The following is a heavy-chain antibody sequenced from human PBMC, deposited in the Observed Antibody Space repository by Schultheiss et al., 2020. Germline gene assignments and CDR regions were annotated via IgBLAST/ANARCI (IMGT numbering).Heavy chain of an antibody. CDR2: MNPDSGDT. CDR3: ARGLGEYSGYDFPISRY. Sequence: ASVKVSCKASGYTFTTYDINWVRQATGQGLEWIGWMNPDSGDTAFAQKFQGRVTMTRDTSISTAYMELSSLRSEDTAVYFCARGLGEYSGYDFPISRYWGQGTLVTVSS. V-gene: IGHV1-8*01. D-gene: IGHD5-12*01. J-gene: IGHJ4*02. CDR1: GYTFTTYD.